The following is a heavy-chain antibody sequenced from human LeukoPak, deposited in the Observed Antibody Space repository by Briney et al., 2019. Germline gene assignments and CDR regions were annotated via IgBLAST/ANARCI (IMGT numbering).Heavy chain of an antibody. J-gene: IGHJ4*02. D-gene: IGHD6-19*01. CDR2: IYYTGTT. Sequence: SETLSLTCIVSGGSINNSSHYWGWIRQPPGRGPEWIGNIYYTGTTYYAPSLKSRVTMSIDTSKSQFSLKVSSVTAADTAVYYCARVVAVAGTFPDSWGQGTLVTVSS. CDR1: GGSINNSSHY. CDR3: ARVVAVAGTFPDS. V-gene: IGHV4-39*07.